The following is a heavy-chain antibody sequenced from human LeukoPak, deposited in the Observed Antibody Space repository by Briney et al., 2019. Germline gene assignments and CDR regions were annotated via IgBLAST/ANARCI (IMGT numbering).Heavy chain of an antibody. CDR1: GGTFSSYA. CDR3: ARTMVRGVRGAFDI. V-gene: IGHV1-69*13. Sequence: SVKVPCKASGGTFSSYAISRVRQAPGQGLEWMGGIIPIFGTANYAQKFQGRVTITADESTSTAYMELSSLRSEDTAVYYCARTMVRGVRGAFDIWGQGTMVTVSS. J-gene: IGHJ3*02. CDR2: IIPIFGTA. D-gene: IGHD3-10*01.